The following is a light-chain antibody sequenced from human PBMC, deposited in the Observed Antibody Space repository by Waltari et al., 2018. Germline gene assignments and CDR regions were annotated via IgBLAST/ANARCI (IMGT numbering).Light chain of an antibody. CDR1: SGHTSYA. CDR3: QTWDTNIVV. CDR2: VNRYGEH. J-gene: IGLJ2*01. Sequence: QLLVTQSPSASASLVASVKLTCTLSSGHTSYAIAWHQHQSEKGPRFLMGVNRYGEHTKGNGIPDRFSGSSSGAERYLTVYRHQSEDEADYYCQTWDTNIVVFGGGTKVTVL. V-gene: IGLV4-69*01.